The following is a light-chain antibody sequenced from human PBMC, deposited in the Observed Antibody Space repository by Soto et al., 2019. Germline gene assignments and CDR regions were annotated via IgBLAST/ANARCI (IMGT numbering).Light chain of an antibody. CDR3: QQSDSSPLLT. J-gene: IGKJ4*01. CDR1: QSVSSNY. Sequence: EIALTQSPGTLSLSPGERATLSCRASQSVSSNYLAWYRQKPGQAPRLLIYGVSSRAAGCPDRISASGSGTDFTLTISRLEPEDFAVYYCQQSDSSPLLTFGGGSRVEIK. V-gene: IGKV3-20*01. CDR2: GVS.